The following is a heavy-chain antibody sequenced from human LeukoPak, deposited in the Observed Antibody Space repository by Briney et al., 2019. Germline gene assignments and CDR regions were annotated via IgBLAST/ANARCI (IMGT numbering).Heavy chain of an antibody. CDR2: INHSGST. J-gene: IGHJ4*02. D-gene: IGHD3-10*01. Sequence: PSETLSLTCAVYGGSFSGYCWSWIRQPPGKGLEWIGEINHSGSTNYNPSLKSRVTISVDTSKNQFSLKLSSVTAADTAVYYCARASHYYGSGSSYFDYWGQGTLVTVSS. CDR1: GGSFSGYC. V-gene: IGHV4-34*01. CDR3: ARASHYYGSGSSYFDY.